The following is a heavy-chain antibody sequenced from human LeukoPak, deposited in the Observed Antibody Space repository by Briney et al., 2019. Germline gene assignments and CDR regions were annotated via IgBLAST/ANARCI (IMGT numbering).Heavy chain of an antibody. CDR1: GFTFRNYV. D-gene: IGHD7-27*01. CDR2: TSSNGGST. J-gene: IGHJ4*02. V-gene: IGHV3-64D*06. CDR3: VNVFPGAY. Sequence: GWSLRLSCSASGFTFRNYVMHLVRLAPGAGLEYVSATSSNGGSTYYADSVKDRFTISRDNSKNTLYLQMSSLIPEDTAVYYCVNVFPGAYWGQGALVSVTS.